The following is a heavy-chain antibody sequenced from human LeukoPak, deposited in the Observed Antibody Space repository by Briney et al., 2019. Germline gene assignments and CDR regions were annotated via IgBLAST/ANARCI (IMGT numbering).Heavy chain of an antibody. J-gene: IGHJ2*01. CDR2: ITPNSGGT. V-gene: IGHV1-2*02. D-gene: IGHD6-6*01. Sequence: ASVKVSCKASGYTFTGYYIHWVRQAPGQGLEWMGWITPNSGGTKYAQKFQGRVTMTRDTSISTAYMELSRLRSDDTAVYYCARESATILSIAARNWYFDLWGRGTLITVSS. CDR1: GYTFTGYY. CDR3: ARESATILSIAARNWYFDL.